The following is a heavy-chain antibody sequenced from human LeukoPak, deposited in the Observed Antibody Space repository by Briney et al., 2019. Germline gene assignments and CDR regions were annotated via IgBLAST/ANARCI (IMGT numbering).Heavy chain of an antibody. Sequence: SETLSLTCAVYGGSFSGYYWSWIRQPPGKGLEWIGEINHSGSTNYNPSLKSRVTISVDTSKNQFSLKLGSVTAADTAVYYCARGPRFRPGGTLNPWGQGTLVTVSS. J-gene: IGHJ5*02. V-gene: IGHV4-34*01. D-gene: IGHD2-15*01. CDR1: GGSFSGYY. CDR2: INHSGST. CDR3: ARGPRFRPGGTLNP.